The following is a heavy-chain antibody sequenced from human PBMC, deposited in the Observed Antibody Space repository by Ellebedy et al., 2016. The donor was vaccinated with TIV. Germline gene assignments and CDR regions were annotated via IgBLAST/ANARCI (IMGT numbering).Heavy chain of an antibody. J-gene: IGHJ3*02. CDR3: ARDLFQYDSSGYFEDTFDI. Sequence: ASVKVSXKASGYTFNNYGISWVRQAPGQGLEWMGWISAYNGDINYAQKLRGRVTMTTDTSTSTAYVELRSLRSDDTAVYYCARDLFQYDSSGYFEDTFDIWGQGTKVIVSP. V-gene: IGHV1-18*01. CDR1: GYTFNNYG. CDR2: ISAYNGDI. D-gene: IGHD3-22*01.